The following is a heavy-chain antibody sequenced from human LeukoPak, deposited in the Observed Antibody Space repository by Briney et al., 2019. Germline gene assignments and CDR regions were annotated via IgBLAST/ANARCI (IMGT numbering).Heavy chain of an antibody. J-gene: IGHJ4*02. CDR2: INHSGST. CDR3: ARGRDPY. D-gene: IGHD5-24*01. V-gene: IGHV4-34*01. Sequence: PPETLSLTCAVYVGSPSGYYWTCICEPPGRGLGWIGEINHSGSTNYNPSLKSRVTISVDTSKSQFSLKLNSVTAADTAMYYCARGRDPYWGQGTLVTVSS. CDR1: VGSPSGYY.